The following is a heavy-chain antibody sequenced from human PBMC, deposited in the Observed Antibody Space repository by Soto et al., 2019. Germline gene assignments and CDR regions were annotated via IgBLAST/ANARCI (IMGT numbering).Heavy chain of an antibody. CDR3: ARGGRIVDTGIGYYYYHAMDV. D-gene: IGHD5-18*01. Sequence: GASVKVSCKASGYTFTSYYIHWVRQAPGQGLEWMGIFNPTGDTASYAQKLQGRVTMTRDTSTGTAYMELGSLRSEDTAVYYCARGGRIVDTGIGYYYYHAMDVWGQGTTVTFSS. V-gene: IGHV1-46*01. CDR1: GYTFTSYY. CDR2: FNPTGDTA. J-gene: IGHJ6*02.